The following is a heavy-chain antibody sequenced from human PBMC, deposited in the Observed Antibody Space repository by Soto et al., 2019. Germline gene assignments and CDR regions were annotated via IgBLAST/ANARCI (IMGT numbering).Heavy chain of an antibody. V-gene: IGHV4-59*01. CDR3: ARVWGGALDI. Sequence: QVQLQESGPGLVKPSETLSLTCTVSGGSISSYYWSWIRQPPGKGLEWIGYIYYSGSTNYNPSLTSXAXIXXDTSKNQFTLQLSSATAADTAVYYCARVWGGALDIWGQGTMVTVSS. CDR1: GGSISSYY. CDR2: IYYSGST. J-gene: IGHJ3*02. D-gene: IGHD3-10*01.